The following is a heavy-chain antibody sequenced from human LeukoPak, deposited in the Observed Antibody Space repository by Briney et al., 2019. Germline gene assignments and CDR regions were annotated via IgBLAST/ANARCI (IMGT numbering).Heavy chain of an antibody. J-gene: IGHJ4*02. D-gene: IGHD3-22*01. CDR3: ARAYYSDITDYPYIGY. CDR1: GFTFSTYG. V-gene: IGHV3-33*01. CDR2: IMYEGNNK. Sequence: AGGSLRLFCATSGFTFSTYGMHWVRQDPGKGMEWVAVIMYEGNNKFYVDSVRGRFTISRDNSKNTLYLQMNSLRAEDTAVYYCARAYYSDITDYPYIGYWGQGVLVTVSS.